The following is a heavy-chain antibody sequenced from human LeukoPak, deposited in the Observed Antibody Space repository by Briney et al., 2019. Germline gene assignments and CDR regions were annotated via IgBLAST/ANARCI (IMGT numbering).Heavy chain of an antibody. V-gene: IGHV4-59*01. D-gene: IGHD6-6*01. J-gene: IGHJ3*02. CDR2: IYYSGST. CDR1: GGSISSYY. Sequence: PSETLSLTCTVSGGSISSYYWSWIRQPPGKGLEWIGYIYYSGSTNYNPSLKSRDTISVDTSKNQFSLKLSSVTAADTAVYYCARDIEYSSYAFDIWGQGTMVTVSS. CDR3: ARDIEYSSYAFDI.